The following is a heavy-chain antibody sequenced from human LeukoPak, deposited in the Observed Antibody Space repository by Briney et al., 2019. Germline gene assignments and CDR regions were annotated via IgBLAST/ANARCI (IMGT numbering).Heavy chain of an antibody. J-gene: IGHJ2*01. V-gene: IGHV3-9*01. CDR2: ISWNSGSI. Sequence: GGSLRLSCAASGFTFDDYAMHWVRQAPGKGLEWVSGISWNSGSIGYADSVKGRFTISRDNAKNSLYLQMNSLRAEDTALYYCAKDKYSSSWYSVWYFDLWGRGTLVTVSS. CDR3: AKDKYSSSWYSVWYFDL. D-gene: IGHD6-13*01. CDR1: GFTFDDYA.